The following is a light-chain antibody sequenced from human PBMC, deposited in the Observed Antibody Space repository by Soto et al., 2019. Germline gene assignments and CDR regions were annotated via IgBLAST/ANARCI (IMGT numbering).Light chain of an antibody. CDR2: GTS. Sequence: ETVLTQSPGTLSLSPGERATLSCRSSQSVSSSSLAWYQQRPGQAPRLLIYGTSSRATGIPDRFSGSGSGTDLTLTISRLEPEDFAVYYCQQYGSSPPLTFGPGTKVDIK. CDR1: QSVSSSS. CDR3: QQYGSSPPLT. V-gene: IGKV3-20*01. J-gene: IGKJ3*01.